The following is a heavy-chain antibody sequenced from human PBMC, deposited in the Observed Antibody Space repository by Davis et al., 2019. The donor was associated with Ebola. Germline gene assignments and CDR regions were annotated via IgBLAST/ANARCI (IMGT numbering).Heavy chain of an antibody. J-gene: IGHJ4*02. V-gene: IGHV1-69*13. D-gene: IGHD4-17*01. CDR2: IIPIFGTA. Sequence: SVKVSCKASGGTFSSYAISWVRQAPGQGLEWMGGIIPIFGTANYAQKFQGRVTITADESTSTVYMELSSLRSEDTAVYYCARDDLDRTTAFDYWGQGTLVTVSS. CDR3: ARDDLDRTTAFDY. CDR1: GGTFSSYA.